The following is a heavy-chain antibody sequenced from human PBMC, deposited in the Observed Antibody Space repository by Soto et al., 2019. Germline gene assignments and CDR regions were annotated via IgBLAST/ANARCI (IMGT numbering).Heavy chain of an antibody. CDR3: ARDLGYIRQYYYYGMDV. Sequence: PGGSLRLSCAASGFTFSSYAMSWVRQAPGKGLEWVSAISGSGGSTYYADSVKGRFTISRDNSKNTLYLQMNSLRAEDTAVYYCARDLGYIRQYYYYGMDVWGQGTTVTVSS. CDR2: ISGSGGST. CDR1: GFTFSSYA. D-gene: IGHD6-13*01. J-gene: IGHJ6*02. V-gene: IGHV3-23*01.